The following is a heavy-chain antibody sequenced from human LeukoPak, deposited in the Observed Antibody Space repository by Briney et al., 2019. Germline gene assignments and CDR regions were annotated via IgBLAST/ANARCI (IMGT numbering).Heavy chain of an antibody. Sequence: GGSLRLSCAASGFTFSSYEMNWVRQAPGKGLEWVSYISSSGSNMDYADSVKGRFTISRDNAKNSLSLQMNSLRAEDTAVYYCARENYDSSGSDGPFDYWGQGTLVTVSS. CDR3: ARENYDSSGSDGPFDY. CDR1: GFTFSSYE. J-gene: IGHJ4*02. CDR2: ISSSGSNM. V-gene: IGHV3-48*03. D-gene: IGHD3-22*01.